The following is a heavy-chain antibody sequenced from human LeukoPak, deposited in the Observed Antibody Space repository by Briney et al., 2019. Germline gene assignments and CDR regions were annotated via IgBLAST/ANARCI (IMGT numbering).Heavy chain of an antibody. CDR2: IESDGGRT. V-gene: IGHV3-74*01. D-gene: IGHD2-2*01. CDR3: ARVGHCSSTACFIDC. Sequence: QPGGSLRLSCAASGFTFSHYWMHWVRQAPGKGLVWVSRIESDGGRTDYADSLKGRFTISRDNAKNTLYLEMNSLRAEDTAVYYCARVGHCSSTACFIDCWGQGTLVTVSS. J-gene: IGHJ4*02. CDR1: GFTFSHYW.